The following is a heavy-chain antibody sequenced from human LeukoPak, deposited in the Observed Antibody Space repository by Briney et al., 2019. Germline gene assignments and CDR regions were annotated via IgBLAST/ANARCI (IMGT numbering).Heavy chain of an antibody. V-gene: IGHV1-2*02. D-gene: IGHD3-3*01. Sequence: GASVKVSCKASGYTFTGHYMHWVRQAPGQGLEWMGWITSDSGGTNYAQKFRGRVTMTRDTSISTAYMELSRLRSDDTAVYYYARAKVYYDDTMEYYEGDAFDIWGQGTLVTVSS. CDR2: ITSDSGGT. CDR3: ARAKVYYDDTMEYYEGDAFDI. CDR1: GYTFTGHY. J-gene: IGHJ3*02.